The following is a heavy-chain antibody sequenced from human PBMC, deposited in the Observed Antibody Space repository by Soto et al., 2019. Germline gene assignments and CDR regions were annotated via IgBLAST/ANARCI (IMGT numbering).Heavy chain of an antibody. D-gene: IGHD6-13*01. J-gene: IGHJ6*03. CDR2: INHSGST. Sequence: SETLSLTCAVYGGSFSGYYWSWIRQPPGKGVEWIGEINHSGSTNYNPSLKSRVTISVDTSKNHFSLKLSSVTAADTAVYYCARGPFIAAAGTAVYYYYYYMDVWGKGTTVTVSS. CDR3: ARGPFIAAAGTAVYYYYYYMDV. V-gene: IGHV4-34*01. CDR1: GGSFSGYY.